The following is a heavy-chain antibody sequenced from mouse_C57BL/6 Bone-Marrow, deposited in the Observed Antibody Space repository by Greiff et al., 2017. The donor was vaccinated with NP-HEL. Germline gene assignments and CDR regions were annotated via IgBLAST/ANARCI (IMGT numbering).Heavy chain of an antibody. J-gene: IGHJ4*01. CDR3: AREGGLRRRTYAMDY. V-gene: IGHV5-16*01. CDR2: INYDGSST. D-gene: IGHD2-4*01. CDR1: GFTFSDYY. Sequence: EVKLEESEGGLVQPGSSMKLSCTASGFTFSDYYMAWVRQVPEKGLEWVANINYDGSSTYYLDSLKSRFIFSRDNAKNILYLQMRSLKSEDTATYYCAREGGLRRRTYAMDYWGQGTSVTVSS.